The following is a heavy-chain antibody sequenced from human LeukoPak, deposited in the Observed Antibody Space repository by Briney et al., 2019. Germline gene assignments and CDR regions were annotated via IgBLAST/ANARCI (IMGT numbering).Heavy chain of an antibody. V-gene: IGHV3-33*01. D-gene: IGHD3-9*01. J-gene: IGHJ4*02. CDR1: GFTFSSYG. CDR3: ARGGYFDWLLKDY. CDR2: IWYDGSNK. Sequence: AGGSLRLSCAASGFTFSSYGMRWVRQAPGKGLEWVAVIWYDGSNKYYADSVKGRFTISRDNSKNTLYLQMNSLRAEDTAVYYCARGGYFDWLLKDYWGQGTLVTVSS.